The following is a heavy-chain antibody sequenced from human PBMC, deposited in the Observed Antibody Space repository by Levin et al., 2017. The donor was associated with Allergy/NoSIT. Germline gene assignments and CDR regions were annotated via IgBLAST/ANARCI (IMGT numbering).Heavy chain of an antibody. CDR2: ISSSSGYI. J-gene: IGHJ4*02. CDR1: GFAFSDYT. D-gene: IGHD6-19*01. CDR3: ARDPAGST. Sequence: GGSLRLSCAASGFAFSDYTMNWVRQAPGKGLEWVSSISSSSGYIYYADSVKGRFTISRDNAKNSLFLQLNSLRAEDTALYYCARDPAGSTWGQGTLVTVSS. V-gene: IGHV3-21*01.